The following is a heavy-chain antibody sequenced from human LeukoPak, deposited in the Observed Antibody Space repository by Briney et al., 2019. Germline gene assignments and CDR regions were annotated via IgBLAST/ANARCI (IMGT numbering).Heavy chain of an antibody. CDR2: ISGSGGST. V-gene: IGHV3-23*01. CDR3: AKSRWDTAMASLDY. D-gene: IGHD5-18*01. J-gene: IGHJ4*02. Sequence: GGSLRLSCAASGFTFSRNGMTWVRQAPGRGLEWVSAISGSGGSTYYADSVKGRFTISRDNSKNTLYLQMNSLRAEDTAVYYCAKSRWDTAMASLDYWGQGTLVTVSS. CDR1: GFTFSRNG.